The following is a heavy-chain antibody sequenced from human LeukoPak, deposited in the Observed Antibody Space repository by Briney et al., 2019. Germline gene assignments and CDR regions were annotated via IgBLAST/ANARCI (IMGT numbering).Heavy chain of an antibody. CDR1: GFTFSSYE. J-gene: IGHJ4*02. D-gene: IGHD6-13*01. V-gene: IGHV3-48*03. Sequence: PGGSLRLSCAASGFTFSSYEMNWVRQAPGKGQEWVSYISSSGSTIYYADSVKGRFTISRDNAKNSLYLQMNRLRAEDTAVYYCARVSSIAAAGIPDYWGQGTLVTVSS. CDR3: ARVSSIAAAGIPDY. CDR2: ISSSGSTI.